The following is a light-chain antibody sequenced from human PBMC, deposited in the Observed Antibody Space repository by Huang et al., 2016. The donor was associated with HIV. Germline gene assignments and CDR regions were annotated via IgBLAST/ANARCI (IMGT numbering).Light chain of an antibody. V-gene: IGKV3-15*01. CDR2: DAS. Sequence: EIVMTQSPATLSVSPGERAILSCRASQSITRMLAWYQQKPGQAPRPLIYDASTRATGIPTRFSASASGTEYTLTISDLQSEDFAVYYCKQYNDWPRTFGQGTKVEIK. J-gene: IGKJ1*01. CDR3: KQYNDWPRT. CDR1: QSITRM.